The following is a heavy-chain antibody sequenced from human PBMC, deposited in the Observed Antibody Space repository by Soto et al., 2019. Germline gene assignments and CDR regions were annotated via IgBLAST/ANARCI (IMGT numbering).Heavy chain of an antibody. CDR3: ARERGGAAAGHPVYYYYGMDV. CDR1: GGSISYFF. Sequence: SETLSLTCTVSGGSISYFFWNWIRQPPGKGLEYIGYIDDSGSNNYNPSLKSRVTISVDRAKNQFSLKLSSVTAADTAVYYCARERGGAAAGHPVYYYYGMDVWGQGTTVTVSS. CDR2: IDDSGSN. D-gene: IGHD6-13*01. V-gene: IGHV4-59*01. J-gene: IGHJ6*02.